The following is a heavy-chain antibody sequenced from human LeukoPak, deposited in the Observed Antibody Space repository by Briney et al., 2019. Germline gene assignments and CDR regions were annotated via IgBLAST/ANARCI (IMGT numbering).Heavy chain of an antibody. V-gene: IGHV3-48*03. CDR3: AELGITMIGGV. D-gene: IGHD3-10*02. CDR1: GFTFSSYE. CDR2: ISSSGSTI. Sequence: GGSLRLSCVASGFTFSSYEMNWDRQAPGKGLEWVSYISSSGSTIYYADSVKGRFTISRDTSKNSLYMQMNSLRGEDTAVYYCAELGITMIGGVWGKGTTVTIFS. J-gene: IGHJ6*04.